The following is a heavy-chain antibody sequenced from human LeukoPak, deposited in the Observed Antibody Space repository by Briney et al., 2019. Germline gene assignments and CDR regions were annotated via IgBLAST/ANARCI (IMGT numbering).Heavy chain of an antibody. CDR1: GFTFSSYA. CDR2: ISYDGSNK. D-gene: IGHD6-13*01. Sequence: GGSLRLSCAASGFTFSSYAMHWVRQAPGKGLEWVAVISYDGSNKYYADSVKGRFTISRDNSKNTLYLQMNSLRAEDTAVYYCASDSSYSSSWYGYYLDYWGQGTLVTVSS. CDR3: ASDSSYSSSWYGYYLDY. J-gene: IGHJ4*02. V-gene: IGHV3-30*04.